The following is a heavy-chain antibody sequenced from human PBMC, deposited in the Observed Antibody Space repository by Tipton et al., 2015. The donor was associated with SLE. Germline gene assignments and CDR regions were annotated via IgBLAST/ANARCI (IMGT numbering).Heavy chain of an antibody. CDR3: VRGDIAAPSDF. CDR2: ISWNSDNI. CDR1: GFTFDDYG. V-gene: IGHV3-9*01. Sequence: SLRLSCAASGFTFDDYGMHWVRQAPGKGLEWVSGISWNSDNIGYVDSVKGRFIISRDNAKNSLYLQMNSLRAEDTALYFCVRGDIAAPSDFWGQRTLVTVSS. D-gene: IGHD6-13*01. J-gene: IGHJ4*02.